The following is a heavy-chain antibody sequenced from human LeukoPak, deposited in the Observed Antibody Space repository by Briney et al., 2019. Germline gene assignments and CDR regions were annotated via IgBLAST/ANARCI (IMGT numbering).Heavy chain of an antibody. CDR1: RLTLSGNY. J-gene: IGHJ4*02. CDR2: INSGGST. D-gene: IGHD6-19*01. Sequence: GGSLTLSCAVSRLTLSGNYIIWVRQAPGKGREWDSLINSGGSTYYADSVEGRFTISRDNSKNTLYLQMNNLRAEDTAVYYCARAFSSGWSFDYWGQGTLVTVSS. V-gene: IGHV3-66*01. CDR3: ARAFSSGWSFDY.